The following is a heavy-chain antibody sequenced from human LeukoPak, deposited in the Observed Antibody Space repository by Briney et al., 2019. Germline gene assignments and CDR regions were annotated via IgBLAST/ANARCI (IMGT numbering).Heavy chain of an antibody. D-gene: IGHD6-13*01. V-gene: IGHV3-48*01. Sequence: SVKGRFTISRDNAKNSLYLQMNSLRAEDTAVYYCARTYSSNWRGVFDIWGQGTMVTVSS. J-gene: IGHJ3*02. CDR3: ARTYSSNWRGVFDI.